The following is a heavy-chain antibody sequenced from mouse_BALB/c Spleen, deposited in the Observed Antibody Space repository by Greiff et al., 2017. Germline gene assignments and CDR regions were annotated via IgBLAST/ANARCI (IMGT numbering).Heavy chain of an antibody. CDR1: GFNIKDTY. J-gene: IGHJ4*01. Sequence: VQLQQSGAELVKPGASVKLSCTASGFNIKDTYMHWVKQRPEQVLEWIGRIDPANGNTKYDPKFQGKATITADTSSNTAYLQLSSLTSEDTAVYYCARERYGNYVNYAMDYWGQGTSVTVSS. CDR2: IDPANGNT. CDR3: ARERYGNYVNYAMDY. V-gene: IGHV14-3*02. D-gene: IGHD2-10*02.